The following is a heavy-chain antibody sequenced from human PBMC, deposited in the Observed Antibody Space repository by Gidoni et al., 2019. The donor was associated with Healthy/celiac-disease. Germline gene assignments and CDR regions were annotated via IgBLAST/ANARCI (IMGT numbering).Heavy chain of an antibody. CDR2: IYYSGST. CDR3: ASERNCSSTSCYRGRVDY. CDR1: GGSISSGGYY. J-gene: IGHJ4*02. D-gene: IGHD2-2*01. V-gene: IGHV4-31*03. Sequence: QVQLQESGPGLVKPSQTLSLTCTVSGGSISSGGYYWSWIRQHPGKGLEWIGYIYYSGSTYYNPSLKSRVTISVDTSKNQFSLKLSSVTAADTAVYYCASERNCSSTSCYRGRVDYWGQGTLVTVSS.